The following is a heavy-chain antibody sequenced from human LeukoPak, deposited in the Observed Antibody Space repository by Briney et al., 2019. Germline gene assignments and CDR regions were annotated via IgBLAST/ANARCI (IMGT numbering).Heavy chain of an antibody. V-gene: IGHV4-30-4*01. J-gene: IGHJ2*01. CDR2: IYYSGST. CDR1: GGSISSGDYY. D-gene: IGHD6-13*01. Sequence: SETLSLTCTVSGGSISSGDYYWSWIRQPPGKGLEWIGYIYYSGSTYYESSLKSRVTISVDTSKNQFSLKLSSVTAADTAVYYCARDVLQQQLGFDLWGRGTLVTVSS. CDR3: ARDVLQQQLGFDL.